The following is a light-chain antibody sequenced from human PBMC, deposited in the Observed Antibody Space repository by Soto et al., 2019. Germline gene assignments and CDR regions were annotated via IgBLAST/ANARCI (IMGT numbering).Light chain of an antibody. CDR2: AAS. CDR1: QGISSY. Sequence: IQLTQSPSSLSASVGDRVTITCRASQGISSYLAWYQQKPGKAPKLLIYAASTLQSGVPSRFSGSGSGTDFTLTIRSLQPEDFATYYCQQLNSYLPLTFGGGTKVEIK. V-gene: IGKV1-9*01. J-gene: IGKJ4*01. CDR3: QQLNSYLPLT.